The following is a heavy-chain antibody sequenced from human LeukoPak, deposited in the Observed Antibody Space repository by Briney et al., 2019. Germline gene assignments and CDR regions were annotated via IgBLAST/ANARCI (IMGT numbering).Heavy chain of an antibody. CDR1: GFTFSSYG. D-gene: IGHD3-22*01. V-gene: IGHV3-30*18. J-gene: IGHJ4*02. Sequence: GGSLRLSCAASGFTFSSYGMHWVRQAPGKGLEWVAVISYDGSNKYYADSVKGRFTISRDNSKNTLYLQMNSLRAEDTAVYYCAKDRTLYYYGSSGAIDYWGQGTLVTVSS. CDR3: AKDRTLYYYGSSGAIDY. CDR2: ISYDGSNK.